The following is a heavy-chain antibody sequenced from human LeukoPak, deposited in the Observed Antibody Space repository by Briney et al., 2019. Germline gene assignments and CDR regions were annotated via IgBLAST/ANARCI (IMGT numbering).Heavy chain of an antibody. V-gene: IGHV4-39*07. D-gene: IGHD2-2*01. CDR3: ARAPDIVVVPAARSDAFDI. CDR2: INDSGST. Sequence: PSETLSLTCTVSGGSISSSSYYWGWIRQPPGKGLEWIGEINDSGSTNYNPSLKSRVTISVDTSKNQFSLKLSSVTAADTAVYYRARAPDIVVVPAARSDAFDIWGQGTMVTVSS. CDR1: GGSISSSSYY. J-gene: IGHJ3*02.